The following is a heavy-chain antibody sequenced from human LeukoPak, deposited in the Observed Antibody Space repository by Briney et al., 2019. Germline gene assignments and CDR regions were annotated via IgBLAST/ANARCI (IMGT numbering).Heavy chain of an antibody. CDR3: ARREPYWRKTYYFDY. J-gene: IGHJ4*02. CDR2: INHSGSI. D-gene: IGHD1-14*01. Sequence: ETLSLTCAVYGGSFSGYYWSWIRQPPGKGLEWIGEINHSGSINYNPSLKSRVTISVDTSKNQFSLKLSSVTAADTAVYYCARREPYWRKTYYFDYWGQGTLVTVSS. CDR1: GGSFSGYY. V-gene: IGHV4-34*01.